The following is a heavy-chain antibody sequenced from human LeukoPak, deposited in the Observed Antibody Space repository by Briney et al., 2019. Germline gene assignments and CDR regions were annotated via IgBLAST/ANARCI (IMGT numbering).Heavy chain of an antibody. D-gene: IGHD3-3*01. CDR3: ARGSTLEWLSH. CDR1: GGSISSYY. J-gene: IGHJ4*02. Sequence: SETLSLTCTVSGGSISSYYWSWIRQPPGKGLEWIGYIYYSGSTNYYPSLKSRVTISVDTSKNQFSLKLSSVTAADTAVYYCARGSTLEWLSHWGQGTLVTVSS. V-gene: IGHV4-59*01. CDR2: IYYSGST.